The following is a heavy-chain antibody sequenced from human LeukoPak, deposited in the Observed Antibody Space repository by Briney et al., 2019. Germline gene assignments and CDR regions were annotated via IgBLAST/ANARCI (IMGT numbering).Heavy chain of an antibody. J-gene: IGHJ4*02. V-gene: IGHV3-7*03. CDR3: ARDSRWLLDY. Sequence: PGGSLRLSCAASGFTFSSYAMSWVRQAPGKGLEWVANIKEDGGVEYYVDSVKGRFTISRDNTKNALYLQMNSLRADDTAVYFCARDSRWLLDYWGQGTLITVSS. D-gene: IGHD6-19*01. CDR1: GFTFSSYA. CDR2: IKEDGGVE.